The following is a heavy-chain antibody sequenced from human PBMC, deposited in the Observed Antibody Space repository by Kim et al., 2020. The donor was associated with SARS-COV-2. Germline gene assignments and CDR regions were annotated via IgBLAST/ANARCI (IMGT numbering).Heavy chain of an antibody. J-gene: IGHJ4*02. V-gene: IGHV4-59*13. CDR1: GSSISSNQ. CDR3: AKGESVGDYWRYYFDY. Sequence: SETLSLTCSVSGSSISSNQWSWIRRPPGWRLEWIGFIYNSGSTTYNPSFRSRVTISVDMSKNQFSLRLSSVTAADTATYYCAKGESVGDYWRYYFDYWGQGILVTVSS. CDR2: IYNSGST. D-gene: IGHD3-3*01.